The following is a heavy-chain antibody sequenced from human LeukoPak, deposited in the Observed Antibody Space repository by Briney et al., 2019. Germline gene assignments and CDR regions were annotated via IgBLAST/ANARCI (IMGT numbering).Heavy chain of an antibody. CDR1: GFTFSSYS. Sequence: PGGSLRLSCAASGFTFSSYSMNWVRQAPGKGLEWVSSISSSSSYIYCADSVKGRFTISRDNAKNSLYLQMNSLRAEDTAVYYCARLLLGYCSSTSCELFWGQGTLVTVSS. J-gene: IGHJ4*02. D-gene: IGHD2-2*01. V-gene: IGHV3-21*01. CDR3: ARLLLGYCSSTSCELF. CDR2: ISSSSSYI.